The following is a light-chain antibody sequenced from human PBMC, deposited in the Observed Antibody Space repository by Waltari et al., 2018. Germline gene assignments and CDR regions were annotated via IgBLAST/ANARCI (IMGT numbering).Light chain of an antibody. Sequence: QSALTQPASVSGSPGQSVTILCTGTSNDVGGYNSVSWYQEHPGQAPRVIIYDVSDRPSGVSDRFSGSKSGNTASLTLSGLQAEDEADYYCSSQSSNNVVLFGGGTKLTVL. V-gene: IGLV2-14*01. CDR1: SNDVGGYNS. CDR3: SSQSSNNVVL. CDR2: DVS. J-gene: IGLJ2*01.